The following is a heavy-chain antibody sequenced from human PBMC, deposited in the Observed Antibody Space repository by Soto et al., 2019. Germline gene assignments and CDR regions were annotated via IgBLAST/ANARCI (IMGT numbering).Heavy chain of an antibody. CDR2: ISYDGSNK. V-gene: IGHV3-30*18. Sequence: QVQLVESGGGVVQPGRSLRLSCAASGFTFSTYAMHWVRQAPGKGLEWVAVISYDGSNKYNADSVKGRFTISRDNSENTLYLQMNSLRPEDTAVYYCAKEGGPHYGLDVWGQGTTVTVSS. CDR1: GFTFSTYA. CDR3: AKEGGPHYGLDV. J-gene: IGHJ6*02.